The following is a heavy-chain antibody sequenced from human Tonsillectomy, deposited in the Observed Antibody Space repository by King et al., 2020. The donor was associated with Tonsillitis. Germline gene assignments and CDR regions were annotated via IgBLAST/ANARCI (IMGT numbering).Heavy chain of an antibody. CDR2: ISYDGSNK. V-gene: IGHV3-30-3*02. D-gene: IGHD3-22*01. Sequence: VQLVESGGGVVQPGRSLRLSCAASGFTFSSYAMHWVRQAPGKGLEVVAVISYDGSNKYYADSVKGRFTIPRDNSKNTLYLQMNSLRAADTAVYYCAKEYYDSSGYYYFSAFDIWGQGTMVTVSS. J-gene: IGHJ3*02. CDR1: GFTFSSYA. CDR3: AKEYYDSSGYYYFSAFDI.